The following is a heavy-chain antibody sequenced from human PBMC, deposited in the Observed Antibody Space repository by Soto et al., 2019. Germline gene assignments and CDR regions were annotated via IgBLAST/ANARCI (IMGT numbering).Heavy chain of an antibody. CDR3: ARSGRSLLDY. CDR1: GASISGSDHY. J-gene: IGHJ4*02. Sequence: QVQLQESGPGLVKASQTLSLTCTVSGASISGSDHYWSWIRQPPGKGLEWIGHLSYTGNTYNPYYYPSLQSRPTVSLDTAKNQFSLNMTSVTAADTAVYFCARSGRSLLDYWGQGALVSVSS. V-gene: IGHV4-30-4*01. D-gene: IGHD1-26*01. CDR2: LSYTGNTYNP.